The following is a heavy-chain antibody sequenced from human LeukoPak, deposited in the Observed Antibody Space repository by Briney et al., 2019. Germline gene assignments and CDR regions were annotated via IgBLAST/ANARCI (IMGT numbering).Heavy chain of an antibody. Sequence: GGSLRLSCAASGFTFNYYAMSWVRQAPGKGLEWVSGISDDEGSTYYTDSVKGRFTISRDNTKNTVYLQMNNLRPDDTAVYFCARHDSFIPYWGQGTLVTVSS. V-gene: IGHV3-23*01. CDR1: GFTFNYYA. D-gene: IGHD5-18*01. J-gene: IGHJ4*02. CDR3: ARHDSFIPY. CDR2: ISDDEGST.